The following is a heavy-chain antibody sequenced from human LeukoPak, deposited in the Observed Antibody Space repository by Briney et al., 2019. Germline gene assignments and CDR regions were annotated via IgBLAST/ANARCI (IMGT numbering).Heavy chain of an antibody. J-gene: IGHJ4*02. Sequence: GGSLRLSCAASGFTFSSYWMHWVRQAPGKGLVWVSRINSDGSSTSYADSVKGQFTISRDNAKNTLYLQMNSLRAEDTAVYYCARESLRGSYGYGYWGQGTLVTVSS. D-gene: IGHD5-18*01. CDR3: ARESLRGSYGYGY. CDR2: INSDGSST. CDR1: GFTFSSYW. V-gene: IGHV3-74*01.